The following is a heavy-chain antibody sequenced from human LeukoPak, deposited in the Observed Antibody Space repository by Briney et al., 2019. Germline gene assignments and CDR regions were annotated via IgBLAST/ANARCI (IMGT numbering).Heavy chain of an antibody. D-gene: IGHD5/OR15-5a*01. V-gene: IGHV1-69*13. CDR2: IIPIFGTA. Sequence: SVKVSCKASGYTFTSYYMHWVRQAPGQGLEWMGGIIPIFGTANYAQKFQGRVTITADESTSTAYMELSSLRSEDTAVYYCAGDVSGMDVWGQGTTVTVSS. J-gene: IGHJ6*02. CDR3: AGDVSGMDV. CDR1: GYTFTSYY.